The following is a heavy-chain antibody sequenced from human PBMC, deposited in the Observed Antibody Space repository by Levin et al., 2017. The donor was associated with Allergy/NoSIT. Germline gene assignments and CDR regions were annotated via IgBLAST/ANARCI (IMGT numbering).Heavy chain of an antibody. CDR3: AKDPQWVAFFGVPPTSVGRDT. D-gene: IGHD3-3*01. CDR2: ISGSGRST. Sequence: QRGESLKISCVASGFNFTSYAMSWVRQTPGKGLEWVSAISGSGRSTYYPGSVRGRFTISRDNSKNTLFLHLSSLRAEDTAVYYCAKDPQWVAFFGVPPTSVGRDTWGQGTLVTVSS. J-gene: IGHJ5*02. CDR1: GFNFTSYA. V-gene: IGHV3-23*01.